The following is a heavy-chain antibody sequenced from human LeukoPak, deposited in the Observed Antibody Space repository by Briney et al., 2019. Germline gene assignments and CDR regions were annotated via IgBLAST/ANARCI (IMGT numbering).Heavy chain of an antibody. Sequence: SGTLSLTCTVSGGSISSYYWSWIRQPAGKGLEWIGRIYTSGSTNHNPSLKSRVTMSVDTSKNQFSLKLSSVTAADTAVYYCARGAQLYSSSWDPNWFDPWGQGTLVTVSS. CDR3: ARGAQLYSSSWDPNWFDP. J-gene: IGHJ5*02. V-gene: IGHV4-4*07. CDR2: IYTSGST. CDR1: GGSISSYY. D-gene: IGHD6-13*01.